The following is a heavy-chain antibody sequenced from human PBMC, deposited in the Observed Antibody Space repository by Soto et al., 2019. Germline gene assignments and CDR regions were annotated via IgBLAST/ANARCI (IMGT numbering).Heavy chain of an antibody. V-gene: IGHV4-39*01. CDR1: GGSISSSSYY. D-gene: IGHD6-13*01. J-gene: IGHJ6*03. Sequence: SETLSLTCTVSGGSISSSSYYWGWIRQPPGKGREGIGMIYYSGSTYYNPSLKSRVTISVDTSTSQFSLTLSSVTAADTAVYYCARRRQQLASTRDYYYYYMDVWGKGTKVTVSS. CDR3: ARRRQQLASTRDYYYYYMDV. CDR2: IYYSGST.